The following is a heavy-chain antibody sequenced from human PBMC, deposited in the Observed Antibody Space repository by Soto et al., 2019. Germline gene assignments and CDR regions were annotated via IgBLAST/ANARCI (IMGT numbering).Heavy chain of an antibody. CDR2: IYYSGST. CDR1: GGSISSGDYY. J-gene: IGHJ4*02. Sequence: QVQLQESGPGLVKPSQTLSLTCTVSGGSISSGDYYWSWIRQPPGKGLEWIGYIYYSGSTYYNPSLKSRVTISVDTSKNQVSLKLSSVTAADTAVYYCARGAGDGYNPYYFDYWGQGTLVTVSS. V-gene: IGHV4-30-4*01. CDR3: ARGAGDGYNPYYFDY. D-gene: IGHD5-12*01.